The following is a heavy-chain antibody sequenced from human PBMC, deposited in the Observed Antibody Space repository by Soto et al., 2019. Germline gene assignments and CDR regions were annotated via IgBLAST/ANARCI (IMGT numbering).Heavy chain of an antibody. CDR2: IYYSGST. CDR1: GGSISSGDYY. V-gene: IGHV4-30-4*01. J-gene: IGHJ4*02. Sequence: PSETLSLTCTVSGGSISSGDYYWSWIRQPPGKGLEWIGYIYYSGSTYYNPSLKSRVTISVDTSKNQFSLKLSSVTAADTAVYYCARDRRYYDSSGYYYAPYYFDYWGQGTLVTVSS. CDR3: ARDRRYYDSSGYYYAPYYFDY. D-gene: IGHD3-22*01.